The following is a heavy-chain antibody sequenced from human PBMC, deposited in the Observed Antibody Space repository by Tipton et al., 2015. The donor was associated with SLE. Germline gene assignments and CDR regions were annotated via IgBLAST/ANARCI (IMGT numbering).Heavy chain of an antibody. D-gene: IGHD6-13*01. V-gene: IGHV4-61*02. J-gene: IGHJ4*02. Sequence: TLSLTCTVSGDSFSSGSYSWNWVRQPAGKGLEWIGLIYNSGITNYNPSLQSRVTLSVDMSKNQFSLRLSSVTAADTAVYSCARGGIPYSASWYGYFFDYWGLGSLATVSS. CDR3: ARGGIPYSASWYGYFFDY. CDR1: GDSFSSGSYS. CDR2: IYNSGIT.